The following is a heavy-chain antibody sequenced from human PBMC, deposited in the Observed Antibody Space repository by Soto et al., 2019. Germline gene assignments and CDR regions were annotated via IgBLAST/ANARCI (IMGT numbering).Heavy chain of an antibody. CDR2: IWNDGSTT. V-gene: IGHV3-33*06. D-gene: IGHD4-4*01. CDR1: GFNFSPSG. CDR3: AKDGSHYDVDY. J-gene: IGHJ4*02. Sequence: LVESGGGVAQPGRSLRLSCATSGFNFSPSGMHWVRQAPGKGLEWVGMIWNDGSTTHFTDSVKGRFTISRDNSKNTLYLQMNSLRDEDTAVYYCAKDGSHYDVDYWGQGTLVTVSS.